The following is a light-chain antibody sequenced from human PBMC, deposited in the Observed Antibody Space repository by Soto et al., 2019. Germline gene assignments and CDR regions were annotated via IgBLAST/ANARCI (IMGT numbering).Light chain of an antibody. Sequence: QSALTQPASVSGSPGQSITISCTGTSSDVGGYNYVSWYQQHPGKAPKLMIYEVSNRPSGVSNRFSGSKYGNTASLTISGLQAEDEADYYCSSYTSSSTLGVFGGGTKVTVL. CDR1: SSDVGGYNY. CDR3: SSYTSSSTLGV. J-gene: IGLJ3*02. V-gene: IGLV2-14*01. CDR2: EVS.